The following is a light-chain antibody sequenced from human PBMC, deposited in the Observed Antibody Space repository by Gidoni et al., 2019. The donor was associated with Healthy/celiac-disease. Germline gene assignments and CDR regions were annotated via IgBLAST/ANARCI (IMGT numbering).Light chain of an antibody. CDR3: QVWDSSSDHPRVV. CDR1: TIGSKS. Sequence: SYVLTQPPPVSVAPGKTARITCGGNTIGSKSVHWSQPKPGQAPVLVFYDDSARPSGIPDRFSGSNSGNTATLTISRVEAGDEADYYCQVWDSSSDHPRVVFGGGTKLTVL. V-gene: IGLV3-21*03. J-gene: IGLJ2*01. CDR2: DDS.